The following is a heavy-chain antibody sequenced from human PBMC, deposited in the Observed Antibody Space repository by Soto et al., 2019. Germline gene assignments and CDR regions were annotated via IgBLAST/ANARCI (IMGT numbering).Heavy chain of an antibody. CDR2: INHSGST. J-gene: IGHJ5*02. D-gene: IGHD2-2*01. V-gene: IGHV4-34*01. CDR3: ARVPDR. CDR1: GGSFSGYY. Sequence: SETLSLTCAIYGGSFSGYYWSWIRQPPGKGLEWIGEINHSGSTYYNPSLKSRVTISVDRSKNQFSLKLSSVTAADTAVYYCARVPDRWGQGTLVTVSS.